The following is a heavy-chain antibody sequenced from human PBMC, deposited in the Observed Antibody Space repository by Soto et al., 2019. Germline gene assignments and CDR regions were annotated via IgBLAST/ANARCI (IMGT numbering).Heavy chain of an antibody. J-gene: IGHJ4*02. Sequence: SETLSLTCTVSGGSISSSSYYWGWIRQPPGKGLEWIGSIYYSGSTYYNPSLKSRVTISVDTSKNQFSLKLSSVTAADTAVYYCARHRALDSSSWYNFDYWGQGTLVTVSS. CDR3: ARHRALDSSSWYNFDY. D-gene: IGHD6-13*01. V-gene: IGHV4-39*01. CDR2: IYYSGST. CDR1: GGSISSSSYY.